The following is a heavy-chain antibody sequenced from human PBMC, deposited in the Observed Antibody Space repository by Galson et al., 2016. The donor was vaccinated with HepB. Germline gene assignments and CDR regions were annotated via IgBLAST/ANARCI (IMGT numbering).Heavy chain of an antibody. J-gene: IGHJ4*02. Sequence: SVKVSCKASGYTFARYYMHWVRQAPGQGLEWVAWISAHNGDTNSAQKFQGRVTLTTDTSTRIAYMELRSLTSDDTAVYYCARDRDRSLDYWGQGTLVTVSS. V-gene: IGHV1-18*04. D-gene: IGHD5-24*01. CDR1: GYTFARYY. CDR3: ARDRDRSLDY. CDR2: ISAHNGDT.